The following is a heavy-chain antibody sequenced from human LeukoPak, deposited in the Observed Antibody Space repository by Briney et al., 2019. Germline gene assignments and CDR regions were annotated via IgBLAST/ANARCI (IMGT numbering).Heavy chain of an antibody. V-gene: IGHV3-53*01. CDR1: GFTVSSNY. J-gene: IGHJ4*02. CDR2: IYSGGST. CDR3: AREDYDSSGYRSD. D-gene: IGHD3-22*01. Sequence: GGSLRLSCAASGFTVSSNYMSWVRQAPGKGLEWVSVIYSGGSTYYADSVKGRFTISRDNSKNTLYLQMNSLRAEDTAVYYCAREDYDSSGYRSDWGQGTLATVSS.